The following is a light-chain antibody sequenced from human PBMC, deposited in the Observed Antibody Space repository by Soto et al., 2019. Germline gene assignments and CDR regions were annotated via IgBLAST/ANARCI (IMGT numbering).Light chain of an antibody. CDR3: SSYISNSIVV. J-gene: IGLJ2*01. CDR1: SSDVGDYNY. Sequence: QSALTQPASVSGSPGQSFTISCTGTSSDVGDYNYVSWYQQHPGKAPKLMISEVSHRLSGVSNRFSGSKSGYTASLTISGLQDEDEGDDYCSSYISNSIVVFGGGTKLTVL. V-gene: IGLV2-14*01. CDR2: EVS.